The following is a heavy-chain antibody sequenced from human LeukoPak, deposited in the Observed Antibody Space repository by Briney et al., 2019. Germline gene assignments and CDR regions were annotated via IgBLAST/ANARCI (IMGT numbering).Heavy chain of an antibody. D-gene: IGHD1-26*01. CDR3: ARGKVGDWFDP. CDR1: GGSISSGDYY. J-gene: IGHJ5*02. CDR2: IYYSGST. V-gene: IGHV4-61*08. Sequence: SETLSLTCTVSGGSISSGDYYWSWIRQPPGKGLEWIGYIYYSGSTNYNPSLKSRVTISVDTSKNQFSLKLSSVTAADTAVYYCARGKVGDWFDPWGQGTLVTVSS.